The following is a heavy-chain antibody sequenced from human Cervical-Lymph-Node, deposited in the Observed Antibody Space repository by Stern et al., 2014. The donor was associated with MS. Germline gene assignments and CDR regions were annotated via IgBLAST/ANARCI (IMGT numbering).Heavy chain of an antibody. CDR1: GYTFTNYA. J-gene: IGHJ4*02. V-gene: IGHV1-3*01. Sequence: QVQLVQSGAEVKKPGASVKVSCKASGYTFTNYAMHWVRQASGQRLEWLGLINAANGDTKYSQSFQDRLTVTRDTSASTVYMELSSLRSEDTAVYYCARDVADYASRTNRRYHFDYWGQGSLVTVSS. CDR3: ARDVADYASRTNRRYHFDY. CDR2: INAANGDT. D-gene: IGHD3-10*01.